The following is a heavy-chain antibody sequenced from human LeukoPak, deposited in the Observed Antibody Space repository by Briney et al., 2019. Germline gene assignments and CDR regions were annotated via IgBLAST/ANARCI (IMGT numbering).Heavy chain of an antibody. CDR1: GGSFSGYY. Sequence: SETLSLTCAVYGGSFSGYYWSWIRQPPGKGPEWIGEINHSGSTNCNPSLKSRVTISVDTSKNQFSLKLNSVTAADTAVFYCVRGGQIRITMVRGDNWYFDLWGRGTLVTVSS. CDR3: VRGGQIRITMVRGDNWYFDL. CDR2: INHSGST. J-gene: IGHJ2*01. D-gene: IGHD3-10*01. V-gene: IGHV4-34*01.